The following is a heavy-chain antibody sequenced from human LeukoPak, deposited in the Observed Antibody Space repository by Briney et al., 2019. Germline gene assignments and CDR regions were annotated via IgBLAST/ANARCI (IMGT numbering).Heavy chain of an antibody. CDR1: GRSISSYY. V-gene: IGHV4-59*01. Sequence: SETLSLTCTVSGRSISSYYWSWIRQPPGKGLEWIGYIYYSGSTNYNPSLKSRVTISVDTSKNQFSLKLSSVTAADTAVYYCAKDQFQVSGPPDLFDFWGKGQWSPSLQ. CDR3: AKDQFQVSGPPDLFDF. CDR2: IYYSGST. D-gene: IGHD3-10*01. J-gene: IGHJ3*01.